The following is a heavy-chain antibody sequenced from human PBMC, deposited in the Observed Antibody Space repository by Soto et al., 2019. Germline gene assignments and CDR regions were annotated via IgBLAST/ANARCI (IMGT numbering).Heavy chain of an antibody. D-gene: IGHD4-17*01. CDR1: GGSISSYY. J-gene: IGHJ4*02. CDR2: IYYSGST. CDR3: ARESYASFDY. Sequence: SETLFLTCTVSGGSISSYYWSWIRQPPGKGLEWIGYIYYSGSTNYNPSLKSRVTISVDTSKNQFSLKLSSVTAADTAVYYCARESYASFDYWGQGTLVTVSS. V-gene: IGHV4-59*01.